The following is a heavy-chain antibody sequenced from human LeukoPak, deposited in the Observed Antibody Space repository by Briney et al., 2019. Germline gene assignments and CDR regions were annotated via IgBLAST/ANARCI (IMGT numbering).Heavy chain of an antibody. D-gene: IGHD2-21*01. CDR3: ATAESGVVEY. Sequence: GWSLRLSCASSGFTFSSYEMNWVRQAPGKGLEGVSYISSSGSTIYYADSVKGRFTISIDNAKNALYLQMNSLTAEDRAVYYCATAESGVVEYWGEGTLVTVSS. V-gene: IGHV3-48*03. CDR2: ISSSGSTI. J-gene: IGHJ4*02. CDR1: GFTFSSYE.